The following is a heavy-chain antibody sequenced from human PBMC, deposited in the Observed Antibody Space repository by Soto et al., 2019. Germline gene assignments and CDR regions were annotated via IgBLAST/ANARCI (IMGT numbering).Heavy chain of an antibody. Sequence: GGSLRLSCAASGFTFSSYSMNWVRQAPGKGLEWVSSISSSSSYIYYADSVKGRFTISRDNAKNSLYLQMNSLRAEDTAVYYCAREGEVVVAASFDYWGQGTLVTVSS. CDR1: GFTFSSYS. J-gene: IGHJ4*02. V-gene: IGHV3-21*01. D-gene: IGHD2-15*01. CDR2: ISSSSSYI. CDR3: AREGEVVVAASFDY.